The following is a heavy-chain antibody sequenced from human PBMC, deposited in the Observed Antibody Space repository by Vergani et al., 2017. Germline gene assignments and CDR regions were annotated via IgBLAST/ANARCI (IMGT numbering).Heavy chain of an antibody. V-gene: IGHV3-74*03. J-gene: IGHJ5*01. CDR2: IKSDGSIT. CDR3: ARARXIETCYMSNWLDS. D-gene: IGHD3-9*01. Sequence: DVHLAESGGGFFQPGGSLRLSCSASGFSFNRYWMHWVRQVPGKGLLWVSRIKSDGSITTYADSVEGRFTISRDNAQNTLYLQMNSLSVEDTGVYYCARARXIETCYMSNWLDSWGEGTLVTVSS. CDR1: GFSFNRYW.